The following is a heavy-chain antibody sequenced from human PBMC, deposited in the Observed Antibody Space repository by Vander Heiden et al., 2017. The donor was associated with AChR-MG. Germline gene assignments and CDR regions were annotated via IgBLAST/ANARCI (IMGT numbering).Heavy chain of an antibody. V-gene: IGHV3-30*02. CDR1: AFTFSSSG. D-gene: IGHD1-1*01. Sequence: QVQLVESGGGVVQPGGSLRLSCAASAFTFSSSGMHWVRRAPGKGLEWVAYIRYDGSYDSYTDSVKGRFSISRDNSKNTLYLQMNSLRGEDTAVYYCAKDRTGTSYSFDYWGQGTLVTVSS. J-gene: IGHJ4*02. CDR2: IRYDGSYD. CDR3: AKDRTGTSYSFDY.